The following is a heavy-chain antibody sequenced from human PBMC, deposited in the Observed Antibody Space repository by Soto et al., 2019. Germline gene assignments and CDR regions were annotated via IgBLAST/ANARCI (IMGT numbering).Heavy chain of an antibody. J-gene: IGHJ6*03. CDR2: IYYSGST. V-gene: IGHV4-31*03. CDR3: ARVHIVVVPAAGYYMDV. Sequence: SETLSLTCTVSGGSISSGGYYWSWIRQHPGKGLEWIGYIYYSGSTYYNPSLKSRVTISVDTSKNQFSLKLSSVTAADTAVYYCARVHIVVVPAAGYYMDVWGKGTTVTVSS. CDR1: GGSISSGGYY. D-gene: IGHD2-2*01.